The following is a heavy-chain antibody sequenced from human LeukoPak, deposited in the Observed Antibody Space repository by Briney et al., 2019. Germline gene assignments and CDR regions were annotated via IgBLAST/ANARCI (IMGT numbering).Heavy chain of an antibody. CDR3: ARDQDEYSRSYYFDY. D-gene: IGHD6-6*01. CDR2: INPSGGST. Sequence: GASVKVSCKASGYTFTSYYMHWVRQAPGQGLEWMGIINPSGGSTSYAQKFQGRVTMTRDMSTSTVYMELSSLRSDDTAVYYCARDQDEYSRSYYFDYWGQGTLVTVSS. J-gene: IGHJ4*02. V-gene: IGHV1-46*01. CDR1: GYTFTSYY.